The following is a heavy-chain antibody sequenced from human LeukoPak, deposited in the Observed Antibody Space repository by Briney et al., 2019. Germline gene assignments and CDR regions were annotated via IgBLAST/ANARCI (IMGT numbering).Heavy chain of an antibody. CDR1: GFTLSNYG. J-gene: IGHJ4*02. V-gene: IGHV3-33*06. CDR2: IFYDGNTK. D-gene: IGHD5-12*01. CDR3: AQDRYNGYLAQ. Sequence: SGGSLRLSCAASGFTLSNYGMHWVRQALGKGLEWVAIIFYDGNTKYYADSVRGRFTISRDNSKNTLYLQMNSLRAEDTALYFCAQDRYNGYLAQWGQGTLVTVSS.